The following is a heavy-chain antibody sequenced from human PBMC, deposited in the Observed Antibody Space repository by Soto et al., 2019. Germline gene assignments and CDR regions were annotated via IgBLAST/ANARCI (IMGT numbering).Heavy chain of an antibody. D-gene: IGHD2-2*01. CDR3: ARGSPWEYQLLSIPTVGFDP. V-gene: IGHV4-34*01. J-gene: IGHJ5*02. CDR2: INHSGST. CDR1: SGSFSGYY. Sequence: SETLSLTCVVYSGSFSGYYWSWIRQPPGKGLEWIGEINHSGSTNYSPSLKSRVTISADTSKNQFSLKLSSVTAADTAVYYCARGSPWEYQLLSIPTVGFDPRGQGTLVTVSS.